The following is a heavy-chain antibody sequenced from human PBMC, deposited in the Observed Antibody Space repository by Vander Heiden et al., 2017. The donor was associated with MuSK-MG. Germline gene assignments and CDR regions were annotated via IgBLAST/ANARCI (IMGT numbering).Heavy chain of an antibody. CDR3: APSSGSTYYFDD. CDR2: ISYDGSNK. D-gene: IGHD6-19*01. J-gene: IGHJ4*02. CDR1: SSYA. Sequence: SSYAMHWVRQAPGKGLEWVAVISYDGSNKDYADSVKGRFTISRDNSKKTRYLQMNRMRAEDTAVYYCAPSSGSTYYFDDWCQGTMVTVYS. V-gene: IGHV3-30*04.